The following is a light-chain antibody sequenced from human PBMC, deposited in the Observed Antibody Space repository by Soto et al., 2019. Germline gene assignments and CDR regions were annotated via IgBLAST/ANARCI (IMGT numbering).Light chain of an antibody. CDR3: MQALQTPMYT. Sequence: DLVMTQSPLSLPVTPGEPASISCRSSQSLLHSNGYNYLDWYLQKPGQSPQLLIDLASNRASGVPDRYSGSGSGTDFTLKISRVEAEDVGVYYCMQALQTPMYTFGQGTKLEIK. J-gene: IGKJ2*01. V-gene: IGKV2-28*01. CDR1: QSLLHSNGYNY. CDR2: LAS.